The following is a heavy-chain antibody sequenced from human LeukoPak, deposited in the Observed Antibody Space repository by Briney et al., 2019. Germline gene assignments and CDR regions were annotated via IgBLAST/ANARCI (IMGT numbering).Heavy chain of an antibody. D-gene: IGHD3-3*01. V-gene: IGHV3-74*03. CDR2: INSDGSST. CDR1: GFTFSSYW. CDR3: AREKYYDFWSGYNHLDY. J-gene: IGHJ4*02. Sequence: GGSLRLSCVASGFTFSSYWMHWVRQAPGKGLVWVSRINSDGSSTKCADSVKGRFTISRDNAKNTLYLQMNSLRAEDTAVYYCAREKYYDFWSGYNHLDYWGQGTLVTVSS.